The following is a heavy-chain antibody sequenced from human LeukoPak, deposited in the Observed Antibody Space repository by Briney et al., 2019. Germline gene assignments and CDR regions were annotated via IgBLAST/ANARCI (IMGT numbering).Heavy chain of an antibody. Sequence: SETLSLTCTVSGGSISSSSYYWGWIRQPPGKGLEWIGEINHSGSTNYNPSLKSRVTISVDTSKNQFSLKLSSVTAADTAVYYCARRRTTVTKSKYYYYYMDVWGKGTTVTISS. CDR1: GGSISSSSYY. CDR3: ARRRTTVTKSKYYYYYMDV. V-gene: IGHV4-39*07. J-gene: IGHJ6*03. D-gene: IGHD4-17*01. CDR2: INHSGST.